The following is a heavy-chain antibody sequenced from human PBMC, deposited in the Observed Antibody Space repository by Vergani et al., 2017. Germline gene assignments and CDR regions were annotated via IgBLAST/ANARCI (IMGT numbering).Heavy chain of an antibody. D-gene: IGHD3-16*01. CDR3: ARLTSYYYYYMDV. V-gene: IGHV4-38-2*01. J-gene: IGHJ6*03. Sequence: QVQLQQWGAGLLKPSETLSLTCAVSGYSISSGYYWGWIRQPPGKGLEWIGSIYHSGSTYYNPSLKSRVTISVDTSKNQFSLKLSSVTAADTAVYYCARLTSYYYYYMDVWGKGTTVTVSS. CDR2: IYHSGST. CDR1: GYSISSGYY.